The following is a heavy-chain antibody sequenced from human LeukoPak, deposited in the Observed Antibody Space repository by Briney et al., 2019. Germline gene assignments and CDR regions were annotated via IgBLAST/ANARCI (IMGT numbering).Heavy chain of an antibody. Sequence: ASVKVSCKASGYTFTGYYMHWVRQAPGQGLEWMGWINPNSGGTNYAQKFQGRVTMTRDTSISTAYMELSRLRSDDTAVYYCARDLEYSGYDFDYWGQGTLVTVSS. CDR3: ARDLEYSGYDFDY. V-gene: IGHV1-2*02. CDR2: INPNSGGT. D-gene: IGHD5-12*01. J-gene: IGHJ4*02. CDR1: GYTFTGYY.